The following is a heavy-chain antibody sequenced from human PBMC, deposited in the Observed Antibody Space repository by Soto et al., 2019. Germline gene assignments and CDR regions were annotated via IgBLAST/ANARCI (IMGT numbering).Heavy chain of an antibody. J-gene: IGHJ4*02. CDR3: ARSEVYSFDF. D-gene: IGHD2-8*01. V-gene: IGHV3-7*05. CDR2: IKHEGRER. CDR1: GFTFSDFW. Sequence: EMQLVESGGGLVQPGGSLRLSCAASGFTFSDFWVTWVRQAPGKGREWGANIKHEGRERYYVDSVKGRFTISRDNAKNSLFLQMNSLRAEDTAVYYCARSEVYSFDFWGQGTLVTVSS.